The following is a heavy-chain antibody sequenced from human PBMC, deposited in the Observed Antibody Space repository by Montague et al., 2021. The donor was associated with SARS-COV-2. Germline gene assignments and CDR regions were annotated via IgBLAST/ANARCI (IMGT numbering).Heavy chain of an antibody. D-gene: IGHD3-10*01. V-gene: IGHV4-59*08. CDR3: ARQITMVREPFDS. Sequence: SETLSLTCTVAGDSVSRSYWNWIRQSGGKGLEWIGNIYYYGSVKXNPSFKSRLSISLDTSKNQLSLTLTSVTAADTATYYCARQITMVREPFDSWGQGTLVLVSS. J-gene: IGHJ4*02. CDR1: GDSVSRSY. CDR2: IYYYGSV.